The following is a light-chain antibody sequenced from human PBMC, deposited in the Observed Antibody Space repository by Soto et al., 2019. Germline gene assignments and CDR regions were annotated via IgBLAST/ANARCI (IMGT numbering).Light chain of an antibody. CDR1: SSDVGSYNF. V-gene: IGLV1-51*01. CDR3: GSWDSSLSAYV. J-gene: IGLJ1*01. CDR2: DDD. Sequence: QSVLTQPRSVPGSPGQSVTISCTGTSSDVGSYNFVSWYQQLPGTAPKLLIYDDDKRPSGIPDRFSGSKSGTSATLGITGFQTGDEADYYCGSWDSSLSAYVFGTGTKVTVL.